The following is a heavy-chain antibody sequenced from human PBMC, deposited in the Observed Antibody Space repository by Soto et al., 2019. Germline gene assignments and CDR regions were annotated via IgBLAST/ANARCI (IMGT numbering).Heavy chain of an antibody. CDR2: IKQDGSEK. V-gene: IGHV3-7*01. J-gene: IGHJ4*02. CDR3: AREEGYYDFWSVSNFLDY. CDR1: GFTFSSYR. Sequence: GGSLRLSCAASGFTFSSYRMSWVRQTPGKGMEWVANIKQDGSEKYYVDSVKGRFTISRDNAKNSLYLQMNSLRAEDTAVYYCAREEGYYDFWSVSNFLDYWGQGTLVTVSS. D-gene: IGHD3-3*01.